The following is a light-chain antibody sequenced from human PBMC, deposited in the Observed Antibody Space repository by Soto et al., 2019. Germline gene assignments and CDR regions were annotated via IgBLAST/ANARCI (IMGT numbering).Light chain of an antibody. CDR3: MQATQSLWT. CDR1: QSLVHSDGNTY. CDR2: KVS. V-gene: IGKV2-24*01. J-gene: IGKJ1*01. Sequence: IVMTQTPPSSLVTLGQAASISCKSSQSLVHSDGNTYLSWFQQRPGQPPRLLIYKVSDRFSGVPERFSGSGAGTDFTRTISRVEAEDVGVYYCMQATQSLWTFGHGTKVEIK.